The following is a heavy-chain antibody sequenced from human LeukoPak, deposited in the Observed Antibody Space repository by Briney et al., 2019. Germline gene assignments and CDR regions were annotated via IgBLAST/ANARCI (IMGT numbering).Heavy chain of an antibody. CDR1: GGSISSSSYY. D-gene: IGHD2-2*01. CDR3: ARRYCSSTSCYNWFDP. CDR2: IYYSGST. Sequence: KPSETLSLTCTVSGGSISSSSYYWGWIRQPPGKGLEWIGSIYYSGSTYYNPSLKSRVTISVDTSKNQFSLKLRSVTAADTAVYYCARRYCSSTSCYNWFDPWGQGTLVTVSS. J-gene: IGHJ5*02. V-gene: IGHV4-39*07.